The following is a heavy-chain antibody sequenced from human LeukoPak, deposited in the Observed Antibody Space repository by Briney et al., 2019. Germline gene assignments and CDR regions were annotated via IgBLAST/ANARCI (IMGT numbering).Heavy chain of an antibody. J-gene: IGHJ4*02. Sequence: GGSLRLSCAASGFTFSSYLMFWVRQAPGKGLVWVSRIKSDGSSTNYADSVKGRFTISRDNAKNTLYLQMNGLRAEDTAVYYCARDRDFRIDYWGQGILVTVSS. CDR3: ARDRDFRIDY. D-gene: IGHD3-3*01. CDR2: IKSDGSST. V-gene: IGHV3-74*01. CDR1: GFTFSSYL.